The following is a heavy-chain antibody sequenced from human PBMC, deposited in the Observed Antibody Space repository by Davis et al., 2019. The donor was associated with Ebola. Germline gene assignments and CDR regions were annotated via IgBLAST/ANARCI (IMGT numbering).Heavy chain of an antibody. J-gene: IGHJ6*02. V-gene: IGHV1-69*06. CDR2: IIPIFGTA. D-gene: IGHD6-6*01. Sequence: AASVKVSCKASGGTFSSYAISWVRQAPGQGLEWMGGIIPIFGTANYAQKFQGRVTITADKSTSTAYMELSSLRSEDTAVYYCAGQSIAARLVDYYYGMDVWGQGTTVTVSS. CDR3: AGQSIAARLVDYYYGMDV. CDR1: GGTFSSYA.